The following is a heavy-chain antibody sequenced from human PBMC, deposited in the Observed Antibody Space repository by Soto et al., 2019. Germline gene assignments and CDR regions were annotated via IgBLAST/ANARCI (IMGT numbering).Heavy chain of an antibody. D-gene: IGHD3-22*01. CDR2: INPNSGGT. CDR1: GYTFTGYY. V-gene: IGHV1-2*04. J-gene: IGHJ3*02. CDR3: ARAANVVVITHNNDAFDI. Sequence: QVQLVQSGAEVKKPGASVKVSCKASGYTFTGYYMHWVRQAPGQGLEWMGWINPNSGGTNYAQKFQGWVTMTRDTSISTAYVELSGLRSDDTAVYYCARAANVVVITHNNDAFDIWGQGTMVTVSS.